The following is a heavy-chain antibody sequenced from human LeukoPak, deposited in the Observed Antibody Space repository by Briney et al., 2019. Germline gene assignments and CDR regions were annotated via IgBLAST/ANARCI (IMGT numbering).Heavy chain of an antibody. J-gene: IGHJ5*02. Sequence: SETLSLTCTVSGGSISSYYWTWIRQPPGKGLVWIGYIYHTGSTNYNPSLKSRITISVDTSKNQFSLKLSSVTAADTAVYYCARESGDCSSTSCSNWFDPWGQGTLVTVSS. CDR1: GGSISSYY. CDR2: IYHTGST. CDR3: ARESGDCSSTSCSNWFDP. D-gene: IGHD2-2*01. V-gene: IGHV4-59*12.